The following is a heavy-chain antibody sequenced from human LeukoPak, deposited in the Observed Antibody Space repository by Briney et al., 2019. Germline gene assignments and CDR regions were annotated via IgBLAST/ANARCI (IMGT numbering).Heavy chain of an antibody. Sequence: ASVKGSCKASGYTFTGYYMHWVRQAPGQGLEWMGWINPNSGGTNYAQKFQGRVTMTRDTSISTAYMELSRLRSDDTAVYYCARGQADSSSWYEFDYWGQGTLVTVSS. CDR2: INPNSGGT. V-gene: IGHV1-2*02. CDR1: GYTFTGYY. D-gene: IGHD6-13*01. J-gene: IGHJ4*02. CDR3: ARGQADSSSWYEFDY.